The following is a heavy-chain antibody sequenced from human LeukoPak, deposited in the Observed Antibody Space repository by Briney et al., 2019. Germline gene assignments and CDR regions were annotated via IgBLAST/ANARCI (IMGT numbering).Heavy chain of an antibody. J-gene: IGHJ3*01. CDR3: TRFIDYCSGGSCYRALDF. CDR1: GFTFSGSA. Sequence: GGSLRLSCAASGFTFSGSAMHWVRQASGKGREWVGRIRSNANSYATAYAASVKGRFTISRDDSKNTAYLQMNSLRTDDTAVYYCTRFIDYCSGGSCYRALDFWGQGTMVTVSS. V-gene: IGHV3-73*01. D-gene: IGHD2-15*01. CDR2: IRSNANSYAT.